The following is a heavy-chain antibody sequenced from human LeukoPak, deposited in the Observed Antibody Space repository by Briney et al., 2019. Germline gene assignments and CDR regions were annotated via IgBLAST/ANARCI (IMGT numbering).Heavy chain of an antibody. D-gene: IGHD6-19*01. CDR2: IRSSSSYI. Sequence: PGGTLRVSCAASGFTFSSYSMNWVRQAPGKGLEWVSFIRSSSSYIYYADSVKGRFTISRDNAKNSLYLQMNSLRAEDTAVYYCARPGIAVAGEFFDYWGQGTLVTVSS. J-gene: IGHJ4*02. V-gene: IGHV3-21*01. CDR3: ARPGIAVAGEFFDY. CDR1: GFTFSSYS.